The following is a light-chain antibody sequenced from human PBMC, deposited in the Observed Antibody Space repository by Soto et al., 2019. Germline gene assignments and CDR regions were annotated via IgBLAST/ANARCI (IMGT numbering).Light chain of an antibody. CDR2: DAS. CDR1: QSIGNW. Sequence: DIQMTQSPSTLSAFVGDRVIISCRASQSIGNWLAWYQQKPGKAPKFLIYDASTLGSGVPARFSGSGTGAEFTLTISSLQPDDSATYYCQQYGSYPLTFGQGTKLEIK. J-gene: IGKJ2*01. V-gene: IGKV1-5*01. CDR3: QQYGSYPLT.